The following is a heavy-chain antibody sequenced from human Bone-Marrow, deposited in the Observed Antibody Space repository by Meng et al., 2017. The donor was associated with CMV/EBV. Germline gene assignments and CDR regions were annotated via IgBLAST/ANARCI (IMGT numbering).Heavy chain of an antibody. V-gene: IGHV3-7*01. CDR2: IKQDGSEE. Sequence: GESLKISCAASGFTFSSYWMSWVRQAPGKGLEWVANIKQDGSEEYYVDSVKGRFTISRDNAKNSLYLQMNSLRAEDTAVYYCARDAGYCSSTSCLQPFDYWGQGTLFTVSS. CDR3: ARDAGYCSSTSCLQPFDY. CDR1: GFTFSSYW. D-gene: IGHD2-2*01. J-gene: IGHJ4*02.